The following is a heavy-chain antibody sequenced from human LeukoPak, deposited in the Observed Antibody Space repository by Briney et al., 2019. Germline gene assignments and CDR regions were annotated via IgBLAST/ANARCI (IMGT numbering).Heavy chain of an antibody. V-gene: IGHV3-30*18. D-gene: IGHD1-7*01. CDR2: ISYDGSKK. CDR1: GFTFSTYG. Sequence: PGGSLRLSCAASGFTFSTYGAHWVRQAPGKGLEWVAVISYDGSKKYYADSVKGRFTISRDNSKNTLYLQMNSLRAEDTAVYYCAKDFLNYYFDYWGQGTLVTVSS. J-gene: IGHJ4*02. CDR3: AKDFLNYYFDY.